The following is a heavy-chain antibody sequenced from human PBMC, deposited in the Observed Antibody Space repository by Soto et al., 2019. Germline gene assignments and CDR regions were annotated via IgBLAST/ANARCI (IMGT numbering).Heavy chain of an antibody. V-gene: IGHV4-39*01. D-gene: IGHD3-10*01. CDR3: ARKYGSGSYYKAYYYYYYGMDV. Sequence: ETLSLTCTVSGGSISSSSYYWGWIRQPPGKGLEWIGSIYYSGSTYYNPSLKSRVTISVDTSKNQFSLKLSSVTAADTAVYYCARKYGSGSYYKAYYYYYYGMDVWGQGTTVTVSS. CDR2: IYYSGST. J-gene: IGHJ6*02. CDR1: GGSISSSSYY.